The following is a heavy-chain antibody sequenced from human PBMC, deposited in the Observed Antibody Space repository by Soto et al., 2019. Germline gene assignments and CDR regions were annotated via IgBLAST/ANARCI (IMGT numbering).Heavy chain of an antibody. CDR2: IIPIFGTA. D-gene: IGHD2-2*01. Sequence: SVKVSCKASGGTFSSYAISWVRQAPGQGLEWMGGIIPIFGTANCAQKFQGRVTITADKSTSTAYMELSSLRSEDTAVYYCASRSQPRYCSSTSCRLDDYWGQGTLVTVSS. CDR3: ASRSQPRYCSSTSCRLDDY. CDR1: GGTFSSYA. J-gene: IGHJ4*02. V-gene: IGHV1-69*06.